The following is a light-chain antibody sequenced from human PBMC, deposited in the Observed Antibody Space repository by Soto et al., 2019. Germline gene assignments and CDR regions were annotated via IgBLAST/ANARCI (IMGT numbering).Light chain of an antibody. CDR1: QSVSSN. V-gene: IGKV3-15*01. CDR3: QQYNNWPPGRT. J-gene: IGKJ1*01. Sequence: EIVMTQSPATLSVSPGERATLSCRASQSVSSNLAWYQQKPGQAPRLLIYGASTRATGIPARFSGSGSGTEFTLTISSLQSEDFAVYYGQQYNNWPPGRTFGQGTKVDI. CDR2: GAS.